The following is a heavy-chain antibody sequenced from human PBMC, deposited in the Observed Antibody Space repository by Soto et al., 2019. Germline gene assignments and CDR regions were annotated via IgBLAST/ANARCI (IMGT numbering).Heavy chain of an antibody. D-gene: IGHD2-15*01. J-gene: IGHJ3*01. CDR3: ARGGKGGFDL. V-gene: IGHV3-74*01. CDR1: GFTFNYYW. Sequence: EVQLVESEGGLVQRGGSLRLSCAASGFTFNYYWMHWVRQAPGQGLVWVSHIHSDGSSTTYADSVKGRFTISRDNAKNTLYLQMNSRRAEDTAVYYCARGGKGGFDLWGQGTTVTVSS. CDR2: IHSDGSST.